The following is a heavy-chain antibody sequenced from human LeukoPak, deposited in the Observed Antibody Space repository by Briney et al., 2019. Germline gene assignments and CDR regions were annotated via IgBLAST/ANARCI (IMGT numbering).Heavy chain of an antibody. Sequence: SETLSLTCAVYGGSFSGYYWSWIRQPPGKGLEWIGEINHSGSTNYNPSLKSRATISVDTSKNQFSLKLSSVTAADTAVYYCARGCPWGYCSSTSCYPYYYYYYMDVWGKGTTVTVSS. CDR3: ARGCPWGYCSSTSCYPYYYYYYMDV. J-gene: IGHJ6*03. D-gene: IGHD2-2*01. CDR1: GGSFSGYY. CDR2: INHSGST. V-gene: IGHV4-34*01.